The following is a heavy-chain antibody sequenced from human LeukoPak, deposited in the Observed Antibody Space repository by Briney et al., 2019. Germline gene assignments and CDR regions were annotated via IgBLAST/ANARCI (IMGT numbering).Heavy chain of an antibody. J-gene: IGHJ4*02. CDR1: GYTFTSYG. Sequence: RASVKVSCKASGYTFTSYGISWVRQAPGQGLEWMGWISAYNGNTNYAQKLQGRVTMTRDTSISTAYMELSRLRSDDTAVYYCARAHYDILTGLDYWGQGTLVTVSS. CDR3: ARAHYDILTGLDY. V-gene: IGHV1-18*01. CDR2: ISAYNGNT. D-gene: IGHD3-9*01.